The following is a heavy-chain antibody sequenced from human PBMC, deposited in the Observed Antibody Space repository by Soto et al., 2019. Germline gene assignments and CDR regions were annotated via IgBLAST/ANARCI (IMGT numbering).Heavy chain of an antibody. CDR1: GFTFSTYA. J-gene: IGHJ4*02. Sequence: EVQLLESGGGLVQPGGSLRLSCAASGFTFSTYAMTWVRQAPGKGLAWLSSISGSGSTYYADSVKGWFTISRDNSKNTLYLQMNSLRAEDTAVYYCAKVISTSGSSLWGRGTLVTVSS. V-gene: IGHV3-23*01. CDR3: AKVISTSGSSL. D-gene: IGHD3-10*01. CDR2: ISGSGST.